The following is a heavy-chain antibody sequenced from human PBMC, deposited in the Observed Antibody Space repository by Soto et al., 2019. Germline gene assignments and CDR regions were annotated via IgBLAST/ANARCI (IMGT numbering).Heavy chain of an antibody. J-gene: IGHJ2*01. V-gene: IGHV4-4*02. CDR3: VRKDYSDWFFDL. CDR1: GASISSSHW. D-gene: IGHD4-4*01. CDR2: IYHSGST. Sequence: QVQLQESGPGLVKPSGTLSLTCAVSGASISSSHWWSWVRQPPGKGLEWIGAIYHSGSTYYNASLKSRVAISLDKSKNQFSLKLRSVTAADTAVYYCVRKDYSDWFFDLWGRGTLVTVSS.